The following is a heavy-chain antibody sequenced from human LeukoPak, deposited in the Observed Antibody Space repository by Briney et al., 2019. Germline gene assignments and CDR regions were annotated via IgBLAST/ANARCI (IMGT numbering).Heavy chain of an antibody. D-gene: IGHD3-22*01. J-gene: IGHJ3*02. CDR1: GGSISSGSYY. V-gene: IGHV4-61*02. CDR2: IYTSGST. CDR3: ARHYYDSSGYLDAFDI. Sequence: PSQTLSLTCTVSGGSISSGSYYWSWIRQPAGKGLEWIGRIYTSGSTNYNPSLKSRVTISVDTSKNQFSLKLSSVTAADTAVYYCARHYYDSSGYLDAFDIWGQGTMVTVSS.